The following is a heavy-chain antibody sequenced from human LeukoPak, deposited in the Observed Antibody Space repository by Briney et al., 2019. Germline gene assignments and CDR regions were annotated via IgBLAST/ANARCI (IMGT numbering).Heavy chain of an antibody. V-gene: IGHV1-3*01. Sequence: EASVKVSCKASGYTFTKYPLHWVRRAPGQSLEWMGWINSAKDDIKYSQKFQDRVTITSDTSASTAYVELRRLASEDTAMYYCARGRGSYSLDYWGQGTLVTVSS. CDR1: GYTFTKYP. D-gene: IGHD1-26*01. CDR3: ARGRGSYSLDY. CDR2: INSAKDDI. J-gene: IGHJ4*02.